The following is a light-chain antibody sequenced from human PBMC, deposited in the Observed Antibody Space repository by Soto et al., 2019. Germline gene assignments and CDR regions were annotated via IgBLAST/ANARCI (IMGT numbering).Light chain of an antibody. CDR2: GAS. Sequence: EIVLTQSPGTLSLSPGERATLSCRASQTVSSSYLAWYQQKPGQAPRLLIYGASTRATGIPGRFSGSASGTDFTLTISRLEPEDFAVDYCQQYGPSPMYTFGQGTNLEIK. V-gene: IGKV3-20*01. J-gene: IGKJ2*01. CDR3: QQYGPSPMYT. CDR1: QTVSSSY.